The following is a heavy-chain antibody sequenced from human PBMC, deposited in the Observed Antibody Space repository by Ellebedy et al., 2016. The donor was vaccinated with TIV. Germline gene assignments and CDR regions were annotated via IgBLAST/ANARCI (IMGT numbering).Heavy chain of an antibody. Sequence: PGGSLRLSCAASGFTFTSYAMSWVRQAPGKGLEWVSSITNSGVNTYHADSVKGRFTISRDNSKTTLYLQMNSLKPEDTAIYYCARDRSTYGAGDYWGQGTLVTVSS. CDR2: ITNSGVNT. CDR1: GFTFTSYA. V-gene: IGHV3-23*01. J-gene: IGHJ4*02. CDR3: ARDRSTYGAGDY. D-gene: IGHD4-17*01.